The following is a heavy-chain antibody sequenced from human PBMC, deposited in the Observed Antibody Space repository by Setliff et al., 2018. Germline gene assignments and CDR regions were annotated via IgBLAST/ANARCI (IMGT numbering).Heavy chain of an antibody. CDR2: IFYSGRT. D-gene: IGHD3-16*01. V-gene: IGHV4-39*01. CDR3: ARLPNCVWGSPVDY. Sequence: KPSETLSLTCTVSGASITNINYYWGLIRQPPGKGLEWIGSIFYSGRTFYNPSLKSRVTISVDTSKNQFSLTLSSVTAADTAVYYCARLPNCVWGSPVDYWGQGTLVTVSS. CDR1: GASITNINYY. J-gene: IGHJ4*02.